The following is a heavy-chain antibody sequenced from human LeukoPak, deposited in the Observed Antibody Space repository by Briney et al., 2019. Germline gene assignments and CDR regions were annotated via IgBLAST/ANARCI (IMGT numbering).Heavy chain of an antibody. D-gene: IGHD3-22*01. CDR3: ARLNFAQCRYYYDSSGRCGRSGWYDY. J-gene: IGHJ4*02. CDR2: ISYSGST. CDR1: GGSISSSSYF. V-gene: IGHV4-39*01. Sequence: TSETLSLTCTVSGGSISSSSYFWGWIRQTPGRGLEWIGTISYSGSTYYNPSRKSRVTISVDTSKNQFSLKLSSVTAADTAVYYCARLNFAQCRYYYDSSGRCGRSGWYDYWGQGTLVTVSS.